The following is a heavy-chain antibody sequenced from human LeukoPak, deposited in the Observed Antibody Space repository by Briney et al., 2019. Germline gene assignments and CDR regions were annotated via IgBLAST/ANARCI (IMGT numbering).Heavy chain of an antibody. D-gene: IGHD6-13*01. Sequence: SQTLSLTCAISGDSVSSNSAAWNWIRQSPSRGLEWLGRTYYRSKWYNDYAVSVKSRITINPDTSKNQFSRQLNSVTPEDTAVYYCASNSDFIAAAGHHDAFDIWGQGTMVTASS. V-gene: IGHV6-1*01. J-gene: IGHJ3*02. CDR1: GDSVSSNSAA. CDR2: TYYRSKWYN. CDR3: ASNSDFIAAAGHHDAFDI.